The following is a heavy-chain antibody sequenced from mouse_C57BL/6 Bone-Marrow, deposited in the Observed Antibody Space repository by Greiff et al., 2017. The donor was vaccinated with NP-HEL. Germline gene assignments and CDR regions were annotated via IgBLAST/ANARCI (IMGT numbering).Heavy chain of an antibody. J-gene: IGHJ3*01. CDR3: ARGIYYYGSSPAWFAY. V-gene: IGHV1-69*01. D-gene: IGHD1-1*01. CDR2: IDPSDSYT. Sequence: VQLQQPGAELVMPGASVKLSCKASGYTFTSYWMHWVKQRPGQGLEWIGEIDPSDSYTNYNQKFKGQSTLTVDKSASTAYRQLSSLTSEDSAVYCCARGIYYYGSSPAWFAYWGQGTLVTVSA. CDR1: GYTFTSYW.